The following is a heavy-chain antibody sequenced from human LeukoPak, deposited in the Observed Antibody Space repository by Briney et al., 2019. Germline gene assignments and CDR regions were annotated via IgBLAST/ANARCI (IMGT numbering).Heavy chain of an antibody. D-gene: IGHD3-10*01. V-gene: IGHV4-34*01. CDR1: GFTFSSYG. Sequence: PGGSLRLSCAASGFTFSSYGMHWIRQPPGKGLEWIGEINHSGSTNYNPSLKSRVTISVDTSKNQFSLKLSSVTAADTAVYYCARVPGKGPYYYYYGMDVWGQGTTVTVSS. CDR3: ARVPGKGPYYYYYGMDV. J-gene: IGHJ6*02. CDR2: INHSGST.